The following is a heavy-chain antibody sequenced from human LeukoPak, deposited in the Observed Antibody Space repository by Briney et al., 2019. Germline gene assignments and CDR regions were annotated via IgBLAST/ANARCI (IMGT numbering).Heavy chain of an antibody. J-gene: IGHJ3*02. V-gene: IGHV4-39*01. CDR2: IYYSGST. CDR3: ARSEVGYYDSSGYPPAVDAFDI. CDR1: GGSTSSSSYY. D-gene: IGHD3-22*01. Sequence: SETLSLTCTVSGGSTSSSSYYWGWIRQPPGKGLEWIGSIYYSGSTYYNPSLKSRVTISVDTSKNQFSLKLSSVTAADTAVYYCARSEVGYYDSSGYPPAVDAFDIWGQGTMVTVSS.